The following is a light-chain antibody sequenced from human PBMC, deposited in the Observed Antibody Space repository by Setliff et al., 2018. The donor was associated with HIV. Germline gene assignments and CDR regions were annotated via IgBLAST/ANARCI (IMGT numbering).Light chain of an antibody. J-gene: IGLJ1*01. Sequence: QSALTQPASVSGSPGQSITMSCTGTSRDVGGGSNYVSWFQQHPGKAPKLIIFDVNKRPSGVSDRFSASKSGNTASLTISGLQADDEADYYCCSFTSSNTYVFGTGTTVT. CDR3: CSFTSSNTYV. CDR1: SRDVGGGSNY. CDR2: DVN. V-gene: IGLV2-14*03.